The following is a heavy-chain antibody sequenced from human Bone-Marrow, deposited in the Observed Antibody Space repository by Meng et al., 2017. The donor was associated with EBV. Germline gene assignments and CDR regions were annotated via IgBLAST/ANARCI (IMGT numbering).Heavy chain of an antibody. V-gene: IGHV1-69*01. J-gene: IGHJ4*02. Sequence: VQWXXPGGXVTKHGSWVXXSCWPAGGTFNSDAVSWARQAPGQGLEWMGGLIPMSGAPHYAQKFQGRVTITADESTSTHYMDLSNLRSDDTAMYYCASESGRGFTPDYWGQGTLVTVSS. D-gene: IGHD3-10*01. CDR2: LIPMSGAP. CDR1: GGTFNSDA. CDR3: ASESGRGFTPDY.